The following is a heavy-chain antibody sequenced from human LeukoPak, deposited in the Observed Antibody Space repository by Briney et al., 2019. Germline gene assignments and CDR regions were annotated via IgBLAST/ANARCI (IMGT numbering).Heavy chain of an antibody. CDR1: GYTFTDYY. V-gene: IGHV1-2*02. CDR3: ARDAATSGTSWSDP. J-gene: IGHJ5*02. CDR2: INPKRGAT. D-gene: IGHD6-13*01. Sequence: GASVKVSCKASGYTFTDYYIHWVRQAPGQGLEWMGWINPKRGATKYAQKFQGRVTMTRDTAISTAYMELSSLTSDDTAVYSCARDAATSGTSWSDPWGQGTLVTVSS.